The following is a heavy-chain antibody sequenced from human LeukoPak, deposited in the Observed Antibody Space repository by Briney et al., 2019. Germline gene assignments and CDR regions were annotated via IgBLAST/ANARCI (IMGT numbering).Heavy chain of an antibody. CDR2: ISGSGGST. J-gene: IGHJ4*02. V-gene: IGHV3-23*01. D-gene: IGHD5-18*01. CDR3: AKGVPSLGYIPY. CDR1: GFPSSSYS. Sequence: GGSETLLYAVSGFPSSSYSVSWVRQAPGKGLEWVSAISGSGGSTYYADSVKGRFTISRDNSKNTLSLQMNSLRAEDTAVYYCAKGVPSLGYIPYCGERALVTVSS.